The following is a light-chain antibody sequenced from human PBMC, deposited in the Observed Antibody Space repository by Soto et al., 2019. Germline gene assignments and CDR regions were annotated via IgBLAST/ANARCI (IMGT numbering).Light chain of an antibody. J-gene: IGLJ2*01. Sequence: SYELTQPPSVSVAPGQTARITCGGKNIGSKSGHWYQQKPGQAPVLVVYDDSDRPSGIPERFSGSNAGNTATLTISRVEAGDESDYYCQVGESSSDHVVFGGGTEVTVL. CDR2: DDS. CDR3: QVGESSSDHVV. CDR1: NIGSKS. V-gene: IGLV3-21*02.